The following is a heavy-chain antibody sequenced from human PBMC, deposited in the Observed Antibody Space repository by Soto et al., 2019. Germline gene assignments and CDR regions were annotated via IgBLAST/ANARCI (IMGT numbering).Heavy chain of an antibody. D-gene: IGHD4-17*01. V-gene: IGHV3-23*01. CDR1: GFTFSSYA. J-gene: IGHJ4*02. Sequence: EVQLLESGGGLVQPGGSPRLSCAASGFTFSSYAMSWVRQAPGKGLEWVSAISGSGGSTYYADSVKGRFTISRDNSKNTLYLQMNSLRAEDTAVYYCAKDQYGDYRYNYWGQGTLVTVSS. CDR2: ISGSGGST. CDR3: AKDQYGDYRYNY.